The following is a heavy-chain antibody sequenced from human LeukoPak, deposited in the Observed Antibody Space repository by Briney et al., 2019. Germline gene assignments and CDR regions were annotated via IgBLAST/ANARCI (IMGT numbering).Heavy chain of an antibody. D-gene: IGHD6-19*01. J-gene: IGHJ6*03. CDR3: ARDRYSSGWQHYYYMDV. Sequence: PSETLSLTCTVSGGSISSYYWSWIRQPPGKGLEWIGYIYYSGSTNYNPSLKGRVTISVDTSKNQFSLKLSSVTAADTAVYYCARDRYSSGWQHYYYMDVWGEGTTVTVSS. V-gene: IGHV4-59*01. CDR2: IYYSGST. CDR1: GGSISSYY.